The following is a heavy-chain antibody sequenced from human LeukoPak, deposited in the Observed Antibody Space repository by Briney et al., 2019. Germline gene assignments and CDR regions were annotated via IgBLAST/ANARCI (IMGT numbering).Heavy chain of an antibody. CDR1: GFTFSSYW. J-gene: IGHJ4*02. V-gene: IGHV3-7*04. D-gene: IGHD3-22*01. CDR2: IKQDGSEK. CDR3: ARALYYYDSSGHKDY. Sequence: PGGSLRLSCAASGFTFSSYWMSWVRQAPGKGLEWVANIKQDGSEKYYVDSVKGRFTISRDNAKNSLYLQMNSLRAEDTAVYYCARALYYYDSSGHKDYWGQGTPVTVSS.